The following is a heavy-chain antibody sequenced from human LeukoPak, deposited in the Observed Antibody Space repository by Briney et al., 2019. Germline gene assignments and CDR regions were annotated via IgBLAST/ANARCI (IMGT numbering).Heavy chain of an antibody. J-gene: IGHJ4*02. CDR1: GYTLTELS. CDR2: FDPEDGET. V-gene: IGHV1-24*01. Sequence: ASVKVSCKVSGYTLTELSMHWVRQAPGKGLEWMGGFDPEDGETIYAQKFQGRVTMTEDTSTDTAYMELSSLRSEDTAVYYCARVYSGYEYFDYWGQGTLVTVSS. D-gene: IGHD5-12*01. CDR3: ARVYSGYEYFDY.